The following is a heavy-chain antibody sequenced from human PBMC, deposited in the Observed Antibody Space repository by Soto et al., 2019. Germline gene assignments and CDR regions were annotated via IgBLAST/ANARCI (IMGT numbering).Heavy chain of an antibody. CDR3: ARRIAAAGRDAFDI. D-gene: IGHD6-13*01. Sequence: PSETLSLTGTLGGGSISSGDYYWSWIRQPPGKGLEWIGYIYYSGSTYYNPSLKSRVTISVDTSKNQFSLKLSSVTAADTAVYYCARRIAAAGRDAFDIWGQGTMVTVSS. V-gene: IGHV4-30-4*01. CDR2: IYYSGST. J-gene: IGHJ3*02. CDR1: GGSISSGDYY.